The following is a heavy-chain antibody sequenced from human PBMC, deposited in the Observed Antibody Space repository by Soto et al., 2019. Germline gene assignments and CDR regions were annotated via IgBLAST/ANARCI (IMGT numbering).Heavy chain of an antibody. CDR3: ARKGGYDHFDY. CDR2: IWYDGSNK. D-gene: IGHD5-12*01. CDR1: GFTFSSYG. V-gene: IGHV3-33*01. Sequence: QVQLVESGGGVVQPGRSLRLSCAASGFTFSSYGMHWVRQAPDKGLEWVAVIWYDGSNKYYADSVKGRFTISRDNSKNTLYLQMNSLRAEDTAVYYCARKGGYDHFDYWGQGTLVTVSS. J-gene: IGHJ4*02.